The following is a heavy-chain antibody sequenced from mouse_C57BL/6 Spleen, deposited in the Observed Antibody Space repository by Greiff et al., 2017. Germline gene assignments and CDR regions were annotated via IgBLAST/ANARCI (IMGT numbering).Heavy chain of an antibody. CDR2: IYPGDGDT. V-gene: IGHV1-80*01. CDR1: GYAFSSYW. CDR3: ARGRGYAMDY. Sequence: VQGVESGAELVKPGASVKISCKASGYAFSSYWMNWVKQRPGKGLEWIGQIYPGDGDTNYNGKFKGKATLTADKSSSTAYMQLSSLTSEDSAVYFCARGRGYAMDYWGQGTSVTVSS. J-gene: IGHJ4*01.